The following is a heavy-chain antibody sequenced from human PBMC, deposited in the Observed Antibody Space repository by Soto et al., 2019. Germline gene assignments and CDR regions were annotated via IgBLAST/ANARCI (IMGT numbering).Heavy chain of an antibody. D-gene: IGHD3-16*01. CDR1: GFTFGDFY. J-gene: IGHJ4*02. CDR2: ITKTGTTI. V-gene: IGHV3-11*01. Sequence: QARLVESGGGLVEPGGSLRLSCTASGFTFGDFYMMWFRQAPGRGLEWISYITKTGTTIYHADPVKGRFSVSRDNARSSLYLQMNSLRAEDTGVYFCARPNWNSRGGVYNLWGQETLVTVSS. CDR3: ARPNWNSRGGVYNL.